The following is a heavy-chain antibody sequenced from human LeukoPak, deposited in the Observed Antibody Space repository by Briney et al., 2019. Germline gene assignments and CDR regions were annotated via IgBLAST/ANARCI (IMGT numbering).Heavy chain of an antibody. J-gene: IGHJ4*02. D-gene: IGHD3-22*01. V-gene: IGHV3-23*01. CDR2: ISGSGGST. CDR3: GKKYYYDMSRFYRDVADS. CDR1: GFTFTNNA. Sequence: GGSLRLSCAASGFTFTNNAMTWVRQAPGKVLECVSSISGSGGSTDYTDSVRGRFTISRDNSKNTLYLQMTSLRVEDTAVYYCGKKYYYDMSRFYRDVADSWGQGTLVTVSS.